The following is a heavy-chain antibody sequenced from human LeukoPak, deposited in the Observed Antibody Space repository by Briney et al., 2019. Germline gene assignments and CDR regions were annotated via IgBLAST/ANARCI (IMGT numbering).Heavy chain of an antibody. CDR1: GGSFSGYY. Sequence: SETLSLTCAVYGGSFSGYYWSWIRQPPGKGLEWIGEINHSGSTNYNPSLKSRVTISVDTSKNQFSLKLGSVTAAYTAVYYCAAQYSGYVRLDYWGQGTLVTVSS. J-gene: IGHJ4*02. V-gene: IGHV4-34*01. D-gene: IGHD5-12*01. CDR2: INHSGST. CDR3: AAQYSGYVRLDY.